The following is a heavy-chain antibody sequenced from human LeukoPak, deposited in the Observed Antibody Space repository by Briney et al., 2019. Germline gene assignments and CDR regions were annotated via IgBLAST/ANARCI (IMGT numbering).Heavy chain of an antibody. J-gene: IGHJ4*02. D-gene: IGHD2-2*01. CDR1: GGSISSSSYY. CDR3: ARLSLHQYYFDY. Sequence: NPSETLSLTCTVSGGSISSSSYYWGWIRQPPGKGLEWIGSIYYSGSTYYNPSLKSRVTISIDTSKNQFSLKLSSVTAADTAVYYCARLSLHQYYFDYWGQGTLVTVSS. CDR2: IYYSGST. V-gene: IGHV4-39*01.